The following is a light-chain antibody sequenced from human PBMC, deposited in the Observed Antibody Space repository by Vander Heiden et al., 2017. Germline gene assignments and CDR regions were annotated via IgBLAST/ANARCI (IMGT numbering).Light chain of an antibody. CDR3: QQLNSYQLT. CDR1: QGISSY. CDR2: AAS. V-gene: IGKV1-9*01. Sequence: DIQLTQSPSFLSASVGDRVTITCRASQGISSYLAWYQQKPGKAPKFLIYAASTLQSGVPSRFSGSRSGTEFTLTISSLQPEDSATYYCQQLNSYQLTFGGGTKVEIK. J-gene: IGKJ4*01.